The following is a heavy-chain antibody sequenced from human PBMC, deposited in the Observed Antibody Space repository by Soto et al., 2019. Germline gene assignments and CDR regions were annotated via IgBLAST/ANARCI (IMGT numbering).Heavy chain of an antibody. V-gene: IGHV3-23*01. CDR3: ARSCIDWYRTRYNCIDP. D-gene: IGHD3-9*01. CDR1: GFTFSTYA. CDR2: ISDSGGST. Sequence: PGGSLRLSCAASGFTFSTYAMTWVRQAPGKGLEWISTISDSGGSTYYADSVKGRFTISRDNSKNTLYLQMSSLRADDTAVYYCARSCIDWYRTRYNCIDPWGQGTLVTVSS. J-gene: IGHJ5*02.